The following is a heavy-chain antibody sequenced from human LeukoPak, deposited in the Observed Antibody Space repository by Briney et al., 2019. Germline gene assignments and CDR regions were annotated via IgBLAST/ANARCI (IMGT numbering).Heavy chain of an antibody. J-gene: IGHJ4*02. CDR1: GGTFSSYA. Sequence: SVTVSCKASGGTFSSYAISWVRQAPGQGLEWMGGIIPIFGTANYAQKFQGRVTITTDESTSTAYMELSSLRSEDTAVYYCATGKGDDYPDYWGQGTLVTVSS. CDR3: ATGKGDDYPDY. V-gene: IGHV1-69*05. D-gene: IGHD3-16*01. CDR2: IIPIFGTA.